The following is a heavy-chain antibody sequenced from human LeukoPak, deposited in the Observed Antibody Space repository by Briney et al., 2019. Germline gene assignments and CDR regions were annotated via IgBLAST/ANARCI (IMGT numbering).Heavy chain of an antibody. CDR3: SRDVEFIGHTYGSYDY. J-gene: IGHJ4*02. D-gene: IGHD3-10*01. V-gene: IGHV1-2*02. Sequence: AAVKVSCKTSGYTFIAYYLHWLRQAPSRGLTWMGWINPNPNSGGTNFAQRFQGRFTMTKDTSINSVYMELSDLRSDDTAVYYCSRDVEFIGHTYGSYDYWGQGTLVTVSS. CDR1: GYTFIAYY. CDR2: INPNPNSGGT.